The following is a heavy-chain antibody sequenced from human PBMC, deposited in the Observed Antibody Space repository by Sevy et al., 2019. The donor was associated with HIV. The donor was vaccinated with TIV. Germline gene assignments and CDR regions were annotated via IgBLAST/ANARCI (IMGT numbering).Heavy chain of an antibody. CDR2: IRNKADRYTT. Sequence: GGSLRLSCAASGFTLSDHYMEWVRQAPGKGLEWVGRIRNKADRYTTEYAASVKGRFTISRDDSKNSLYLLMNSLKTEDTAVYYCATHAGIAAAGRVFDYWGQGTLVTVSS. V-gene: IGHV3-72*01. J-gene: IGHJ4*02. CDR3: ATHAGIAAAGRVFDY. CDR1: GFTLSDHY. D-gene: IGHD6-13*01.